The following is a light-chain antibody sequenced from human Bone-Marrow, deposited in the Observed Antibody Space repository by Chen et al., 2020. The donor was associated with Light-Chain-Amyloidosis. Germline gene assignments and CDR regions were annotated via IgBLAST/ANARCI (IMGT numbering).Light chain of an antibody. V-gene: IGKV1-5*03. CDR3: QQYNSYPLT. CDR1: QSISSW. CDR2: KAS. J-gene: IGKJ4*01. Sequence: DIQMTQSPSTLSASVGDRVTITCRASQSISSWLAWYQQKPGKAPKLLIYKASSLESGVPSRFSGSGSGTEFTLAISSLQPDDLATYYCQQYNSYPLTFGGGTKVEIK.